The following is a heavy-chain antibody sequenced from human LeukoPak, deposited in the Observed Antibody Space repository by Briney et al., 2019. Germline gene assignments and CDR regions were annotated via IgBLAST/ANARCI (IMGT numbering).Heavy chain of an antibody. D-gene: IGHD6-6*01. CDR1: GGSISSSSYY. J-gene: IGHJ4*02. Sequence: SETLSLTCTVSGGSISSSSYYWGWIRQPPGKGLEWIGSIYYSRSTYYNPSLKSRVTISVDTSKNQFSLKLSSVTAADTAVYYCARQPPAARRRSGFDYWGQGTLVTVSS. CDR2: IYYSRST. V-gene: IGHV4-39*01. CDR3: ARQPPAARRRSGFDY.